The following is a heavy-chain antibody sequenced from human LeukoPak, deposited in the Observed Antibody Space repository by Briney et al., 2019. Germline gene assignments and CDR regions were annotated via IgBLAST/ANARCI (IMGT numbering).Heavy chain of an antibody. CDR2: ISGSGTGT. Sequence: TGGSLRLSCAASGFTFSSYGMSWVRQAPGKGLEWVSAISGSGTGTYYADSVKGRFTISRDNSKNTLYLQMNSLRAEDTAVYYCAKDRGPYYYGSGSANFDYWGQGTLVTVSS. V-gene: IGHV3-23*01. J-gene: IGHJ4*02. CDR3: AKDRGPYYYGSGSANFDY. CDR1: GFTFSSYG. D-gene: IGHD3-10*01.